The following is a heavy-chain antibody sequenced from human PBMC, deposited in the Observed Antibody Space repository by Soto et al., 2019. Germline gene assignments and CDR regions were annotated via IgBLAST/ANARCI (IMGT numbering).Heavy chain of an antibody. CDR3: AKGAGDQDAFDI. Sequence: EVQLLESGGGLVQPGGSLRLYCAASGFTFSSYAMSWVRQAPGKGLEWVSAISGSGGSTYYADSVKGRFPISRDKSKNTLDLQMNSLRDEDTAVYYCAKGAGDQDAFDIWGQGTMVTVSS. V-gene: IGHV3-23*01. CDR1: GFTFSSYA. D-gene: IGHD2-21*02. J-gene: IGHJ3*02. CDR2: ISGSGGST.